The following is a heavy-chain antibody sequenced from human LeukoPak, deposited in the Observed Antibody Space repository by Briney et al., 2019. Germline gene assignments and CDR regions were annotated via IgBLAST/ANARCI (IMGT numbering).Heavy chain of an antibody. CDR3: TRDFVF. Sequence: GGSLRLSCAASGFAFSTYWMDWVRQAPGKGLEGVGNINQDGSVKHYVDSVRGRFTISRYNARNSVYLQMNALRVEDTAVYYCTRDFVFWGQGTLVTASS. D-gene: IGHD3-3*01. CDR1: GFAFSTYW. CDR2: INQDGSVK. V-gene: IGHV3-7*01. J-gene: IGHJ4*02.